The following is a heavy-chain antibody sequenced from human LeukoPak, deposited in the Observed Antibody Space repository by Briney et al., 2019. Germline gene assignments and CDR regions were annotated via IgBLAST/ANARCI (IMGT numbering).Heavy chain of an antibody. CDR1: GFTFDSYA. CDR3: AKVWVAGAATPSFDF. V-gene: IGHV3-23*01. Sequence: GGSPRLSCAASGFTFDSYAMSWVRQTPGKGLEWVSTISGSGGSTYYANSVKGRFTISRDNSKNTLYLQMNSLRAEDTAVYYCAKVWVAGAATPSFDFWGQGTLVTLSS. CDR2: ISGSGGST. J-gene: IGHJ4*02. D-gene: IGHD2-15*01.